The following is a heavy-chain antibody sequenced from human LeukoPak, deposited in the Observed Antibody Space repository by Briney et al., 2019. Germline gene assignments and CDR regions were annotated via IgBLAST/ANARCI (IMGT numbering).Heavy chain of an antibody. CDR2: ISSSGSTI. CDR3: ARDHHRRLYDSQARDTFDI. CDR1: GFTFSDYY. D-gene: IGHD3-22*01. V-gene: IGHV3-11*04. Sequence: GGSPRLSCAASGFTFSDYYMSWIRQAPGKGLEWVSYISSSGSTIYYADSVKGRFTISRDNAKNSLYLQMNSLRAEDTAVYYCARDHHRRLYDSQARDTFDIWGQGTMVTVSS. J-gene: IGHJ3*02.